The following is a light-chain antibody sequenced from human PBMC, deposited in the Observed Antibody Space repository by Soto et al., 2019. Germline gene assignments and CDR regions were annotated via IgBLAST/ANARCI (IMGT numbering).Light chain of an antibody. CDR2: QNF. CDR1: KLGDKY. J-gene: IGLJ1*01. Sequence: SYELTQPPSVSVSPGQTASITCSGDKLGDKYASWYQQRPGQSPVLVMYQNFKRPSGIPERFSASNSGNTATLTISGTQAMDEADYYCQAWDSSTTSYVFGTGTKVTVL. CDR3: QAWDSSTTSYV. V-gene: IGLV3-1*01.